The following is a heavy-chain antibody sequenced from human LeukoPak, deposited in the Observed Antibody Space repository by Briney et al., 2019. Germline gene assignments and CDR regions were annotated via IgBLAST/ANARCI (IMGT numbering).Heavy chain of an antibody. D-gene: IGHD3-3*01. CDR1: GFTFSTYG. Sequence: GGSLRLSCAASGFTFSTYGMHWVRQAPGKGLEWVAFIRDDGSHKYYADSVKGRFTISRDNSKNTLYLQMNGLRAEDTAVYYCAKFSLWSGSADYWGQGTLVTVSS. CDR3: AKFSLWSGSADY. CDR2: IRDDGSHK. V-gene: IGHV3-30*02. J-gene: IGHJ4*02.